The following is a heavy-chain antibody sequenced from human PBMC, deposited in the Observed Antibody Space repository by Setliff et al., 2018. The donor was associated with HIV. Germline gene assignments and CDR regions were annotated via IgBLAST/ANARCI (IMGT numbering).Heavy chain of an antibody. Sequence: GGSLRLSCAASGFTFSSYAMSWVRQAPGKGLEWVSTIGTSAGRSYYADSVKGRFTISRDNSENTLYLQMNSLRADDTAVYYCAKWASLTASSWDYWGQGTLVTVSS. CDR2: IGTSAGRS. V-gene: IGHV3-23*01. J-gene: IGHJ4*02. D-gene: IGHD6-13*01. CDR1: GFTFSSYA. CDR3: AKWASLTASSWDY.